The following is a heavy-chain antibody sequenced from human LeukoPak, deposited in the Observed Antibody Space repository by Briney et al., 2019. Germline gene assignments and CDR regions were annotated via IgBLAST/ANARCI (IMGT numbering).Heavy chain of an antibody. Sequence: SETLSLTCAVYGGSFSGYYWSWIRQPPGKGLEWIGEINHSGSTNYNPSLKSRVTISVDTSKNQFSLKLSSVTAADTAVYYCARGGFLRWLQFFDFDIWGQGTMVTVSS. V-gene: IGHV4-34*01. J-gene: IGHJ3*02. CDR1: GGSFSGYY. CDR3: ARGGFLRWLQFFDFDI. CDR2: INHSGST. D-gene: IGHD5-24*01.